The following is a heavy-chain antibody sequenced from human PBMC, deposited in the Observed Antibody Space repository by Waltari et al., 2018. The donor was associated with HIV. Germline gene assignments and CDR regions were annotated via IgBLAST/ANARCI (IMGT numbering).Heavy chain of an antibody. V-gene: IGHV3-66*01. CDR2: IFSGGNT. CDR1: GLAVGKLY. J-gene: IGHJ4*02. CDR3: ARSWGAFHSTDGRFDY. D-gene: IGHD2-2*01. Sequence: EVQLVESGGGLVQPGGSLRLSCAASGLAVGKLYMNWVRQAPGKGLKWVSVIFSGGNTYYADSVKGRFTISRDTSKNTVFLQMNRVRVEDTAVYFCARSWGAFHSTDGRFDYWGQGSLVTVSS.